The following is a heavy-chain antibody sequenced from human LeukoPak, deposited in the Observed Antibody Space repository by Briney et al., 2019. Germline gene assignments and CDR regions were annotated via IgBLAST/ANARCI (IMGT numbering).Heavy chain of an antibody. D-gene: IGHD3-9*01. J-gene: IGHJ3*02. Sequence: SVKVSCKASGGTFSSYTISWVRQAPGQGLEWMGRIIPTLGIANYAQKCQGRVTITADKSTSTAYMELSSVRSEDTAVYYCARGSPQQYYDILTGYYIEAFDIWGQGTMVTVSS. V-gene: IGHV1-69*02. CDR3: ARGSPQQYYDILTGYYIEAFDI. CDR2: IIPTLGIA. CDR1: GGTFSSYT.